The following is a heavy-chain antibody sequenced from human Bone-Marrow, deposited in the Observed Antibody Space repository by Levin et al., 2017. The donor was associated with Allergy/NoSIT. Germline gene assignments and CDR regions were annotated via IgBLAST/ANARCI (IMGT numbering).Heavy chain of an antibody. D-gene: IGHD3-3*01. J-gene: IGHJ3*01. V-gene: IGHV3-21*01. CDR2: VSGRSDYI. CDR3: ARGLNFWSPYIFAFDV. CDR1: NSRFTFSAYT. Sequence: LSLTCAASNSRFTFSAYTMNWVRQAPGKGLEWVASVSGRSDYIYYADSVKGRFTISRDTAKNSLYLQMNSLRGEDTAVYYCARGLNFWSPYIFAFDVWGQGIMVSVSS.